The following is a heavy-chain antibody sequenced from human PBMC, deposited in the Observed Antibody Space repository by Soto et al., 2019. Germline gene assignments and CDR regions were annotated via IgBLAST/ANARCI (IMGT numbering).Heavy chain of an antibody. V-gene: IGHV5-51*01. CDR1: GYRFTSYW. Sequence: GESLKISCKGCGYRFTSYWIGWVRQMPGKGLEWVGIIYPGDSDARYSPSFQGQVTISVDKSNNTAYLHWSRLKAPDTAIYYCARQSDYSGAYWPYWGQGTLVTVSS. CDR2: IYPGDSDA. J-gene: IGHJ4*02. CDR3: ARQSDYSGAYWPY. D-gene: IGHD1-26*01.